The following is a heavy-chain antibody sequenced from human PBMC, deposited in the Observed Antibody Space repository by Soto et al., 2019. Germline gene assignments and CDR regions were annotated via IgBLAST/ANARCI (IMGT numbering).Heavy chain of an antibody. D-gene: IGHD2-2*01. Sequence: ASVKVSCKASGYTFTSYGISWVRQAPGQGLEWMGWISAYNGNTNYAQKLQGRVTMTEDTSTDTAYMELSSLRSEDTAVYYCATLYLPIVPAAIYADYWGQGTLVTVSS. V-gene: IGHV1-18*01. CDR3: ATLYLPIVPAAIYADY. CDR1: GYTFTSYG. J-gene: IGHJ4*02. CDR2: ISAYNGNT.